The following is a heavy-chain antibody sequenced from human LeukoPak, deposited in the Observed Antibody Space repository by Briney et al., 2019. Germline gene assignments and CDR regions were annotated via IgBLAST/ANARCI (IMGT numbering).Heavy chain of an antibody. Sequence: SETLSLTCTVSGGSISSFYWSWIRQPAGKGLEWIGRLYTNGSTNYNPSLKSRVTMSVDTSKNQFSLKLSSVTAADTAVYYRVREGMFYYYYGMDVWGQGTTVTVSS. V-gene: IGHV4-4*07. CDR3: VREGMFYYYYGMDV. D-gene: IGHD3-10*01. CDR2: LYTNGST. CDR1: GGSISSFY. J-gene: IGHJ6*02.